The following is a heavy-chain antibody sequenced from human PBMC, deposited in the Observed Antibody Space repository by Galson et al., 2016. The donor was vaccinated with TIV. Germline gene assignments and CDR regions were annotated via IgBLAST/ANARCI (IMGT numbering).Heavy chain of an antibody. CDR2: ISSGGDT. CDR3: ARERRHCGNECYLYYYFGMDV. J-gene: IGHJ6*02. D-gene: IGHD2-21*01. Sequence: SLRLSCAASTFNVGDNYMTWVRQAPGKGLEWVAIISSGGDTHYSDSVKGRFTMSRDTDKNTLCLQMSSLRPEDTAIYYCARERRHCGNECYLYYYFGMDVWGQGTTVTVSS. V-gene: IGHV3-66*02. CDR1: TFNVGDNY.